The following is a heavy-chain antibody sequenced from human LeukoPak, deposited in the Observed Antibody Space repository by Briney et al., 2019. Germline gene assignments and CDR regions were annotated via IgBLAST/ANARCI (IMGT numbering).Heavy chain of an antibody. J-gene: IGHJ4*02. V-gene: IGHV4-4*07. CDR1: GGSISSYD. CDR3: AGDGASYYDSSLDY. D-gene: IGHD3-22*01. Sequence: SETLSLTCTVSGGSISSYDWSWIRQPAGKGLEWIGRIYTSGSTNYSPSLKSRVTMSVDTSKNQFSLKLSSVTAADTAVYYCAGDGASYYDSSLDYWGQGTLVTVSS. CDR2: IYTSGST.